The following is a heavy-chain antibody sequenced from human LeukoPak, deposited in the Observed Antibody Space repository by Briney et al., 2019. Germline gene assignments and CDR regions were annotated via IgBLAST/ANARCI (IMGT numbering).Heavy chain of an antibody. CDR2: IYYSGST. CDR3: ASSYSSVRPFDY. CDR1: GYSISSGYY. D-gene: IGHD6-19*01. V-gene: IGHV4-38-2*02. Sequence: SETLSLTCTVSGYSISSGYYWGWIRQPPGKGLEWIGSIYYSGSTNYNPSLKSRVTISVDKSKNQFSLKLSSVTAADTAVYYCASSYSSVRPFDYWGQGTLVTVSS. J-gene: IGHJ4*02.